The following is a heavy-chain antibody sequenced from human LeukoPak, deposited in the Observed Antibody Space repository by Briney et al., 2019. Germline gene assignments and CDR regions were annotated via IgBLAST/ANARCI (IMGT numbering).Heavy chain of an antibody. Sequence: GGSLRLSCGASGFPFSIYGMNWVPQSPGKGLEWVAVIWNDGSNKYYAGSVKGRFTISRDNSKNTLFLQMNSLRAEDTAVYYCARASGSFDYWGQGTLVTVSS. CDR2: IWNDGSNK. CDR3: ARASGSFDY. D-gene: IGHD1-26*01. CDR1: GFPFSIYG. J-gene: IGHJ4*02. V-gene: IGHV3-33*01.